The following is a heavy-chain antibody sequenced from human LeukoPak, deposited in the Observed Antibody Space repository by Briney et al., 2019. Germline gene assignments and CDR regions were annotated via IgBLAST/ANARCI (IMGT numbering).Heavy chain of an antibody. V-gene: IGHV1-2*02. CDR3: ARDSYGGNWSLGY. D-gene: IGHD2-21*01. CDR2: VNPNTGGT. CDR1: GFTFTGYY. Sequence: AAVKVSCKASGFTFTGYYFHWVRQAPGQGLEWMGWVNPNTGGTKYAQMFQGRVTMTRDTSISTAYMELSGLTSDDTAVYYCARDSYGGNWSLGYWGQGTLVTV. J-gene: IGHJ4*02.